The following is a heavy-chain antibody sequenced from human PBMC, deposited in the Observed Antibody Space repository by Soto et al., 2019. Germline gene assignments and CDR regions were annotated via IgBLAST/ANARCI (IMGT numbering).Heavy chain of an antibody. J-gene: IGHJ6*02. CDR2: IYYSGST. V-gene: IGHV4-31*03. D-gene: IGHD4-17*01. Sequence: QVRFEESGPGLVKPSETLSLICSVSGGSVNNANYFWNWIRHHPENGLEWIGYIYYSGSTRYNPSFKTRATLSIDTSKNKFSLRLNSVTVADTAVYFCARDADYGGSRGGMDVWGRGTTVTVSS. CDR3: ARDADYGGSRGGMDV. CDR1: GGSVNNANYF.